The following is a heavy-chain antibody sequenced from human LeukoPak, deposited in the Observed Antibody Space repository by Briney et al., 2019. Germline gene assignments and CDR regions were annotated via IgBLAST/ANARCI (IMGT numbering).Heavy chain of an antibody. CDR3: ARGYFDWLLPPAFDY. D-gene: IGHD3-9*01. CDR1: VYTSTSYD. Sequence: ASPKVSRKPSVYTSTSYDIYSGCDTTQQRLWWVGWINTNSGNTGYAQKFQGRVTMTRNTSISTACMELSSLRSEDTAVYYCARGYFDWLLPPAFDYWGRGTLVTVSS. CDR2: INTNSGNT. V-gene: IGHV1-8*01. J-gene: IGHJ4*02.